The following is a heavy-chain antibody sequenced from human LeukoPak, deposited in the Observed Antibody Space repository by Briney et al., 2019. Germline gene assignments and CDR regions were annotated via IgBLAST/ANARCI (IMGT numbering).Heavy chain of an antibody. V-gene: IGHV1-2*02. CDR1: GYTFTGYY. D-gene: IGHD3-10*01. Sequence: GASVKVSCKASGYTFTGYYMHWVRQAPGQGLEWMGWINPNSGGTNYAQKFQGRVTMTRDTSISTAYMELSRLRSDDTAVYYCARVPITMVRGVIRDWFDPWGQGILVTVSS. CDR3: ARVPITMVRGVIRDWFDP. J-gene: IGHJ5*02. CDR2: INPNSGGT.